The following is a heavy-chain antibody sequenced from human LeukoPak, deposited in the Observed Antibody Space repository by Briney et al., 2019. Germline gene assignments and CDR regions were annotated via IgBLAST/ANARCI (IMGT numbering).Heavy chain of an antibody. J-gene: IGHJ4*02. CDR3: ARDLLGWELHYFDY. Sequence: PGGSLRLSCTASGFTFSSYSMNWVRQAPGKGLEWVSSISGSSSYIYYADSVKGRFSISRDNAKNSLYLQMNSLRAEDTAVYYCARDLLGWELHYFDYWGQGTLVTVSS. V-gene: IGHV3-21*01. CDR2: ISGSSSYI. CDR1: GFTFSSYS. D-gene: IGHD1-26*01.